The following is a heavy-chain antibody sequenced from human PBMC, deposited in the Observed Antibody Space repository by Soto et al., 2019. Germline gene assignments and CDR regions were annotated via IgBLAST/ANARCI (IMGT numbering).Heavy chain of an antibody. J-gene: IGHJ4*02. V-gene: IGHV5-51*01. CDR1: GYTFTTYW. CDR2: IYPGDSDT. CDR3: ARGRSTVTSFFDY. Sequence: GESLKISCKGSGYTFTTYWIGWVRQMPGKGLEWMGIIYPGDSDTRYSPSFQGQVTISADKSISTAYLQWSSLKASDTSLYYRARGRSTVTSFFDYWGQGTLVTVSS. D-gene: IGHD4-17*01.